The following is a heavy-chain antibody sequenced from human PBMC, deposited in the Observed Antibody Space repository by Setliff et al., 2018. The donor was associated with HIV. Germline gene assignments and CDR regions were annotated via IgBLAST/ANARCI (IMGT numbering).Heavy chain of an antibody. CDR3: ASAYDYYMDV. Sequence: GESLKISCKASGYSFGTFWIGWVRQMPGKGLEWMGIIYPGDSDTRYNPSFQGQVTISADESTSTVYMELSSLKSEDTAVYYCASAYDYYMDVWGKGTTVTVSS. J-gene: IGHJ6*03. CDR2: IYPGDSDT. V-gene: IGHV5-51*01. CDR1: GYSFGTFW.